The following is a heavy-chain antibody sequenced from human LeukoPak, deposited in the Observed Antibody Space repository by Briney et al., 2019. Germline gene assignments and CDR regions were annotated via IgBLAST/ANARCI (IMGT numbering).Heavy chain of an antibody. CDR1: GYTFTSYD. V-gene: IGHV1-8*01. J-gene: IGHJ4*02. CDR2: MNPNSGNT. Sequence: ASVKVSCKASGYTFTSYDINWVRQATGQGLEWMGWMNPNSGNTGYAQRFQGRVTMTRNTSISTAYMELSSLRSEDTAVYYCARGMSIAARQRVFDYWGQGTLVTVSS. D-gene: IGHD6-6*01. CDR3: ARGMSIAARQRVFDY.